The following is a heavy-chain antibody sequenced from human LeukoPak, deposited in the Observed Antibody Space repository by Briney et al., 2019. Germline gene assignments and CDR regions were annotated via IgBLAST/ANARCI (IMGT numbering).Heavy chain of an antibody. Sequence: ASVKVSCKASGYTFTSYGISWVRQAPGQGLEWMGWISAYNGNTNYAQKLQGRVTMTTDTSTSTAYMELRSLRSDDTAVYYCARTVVYYDFWSGYKTRSTLDYWGQGTLVTVSS. CDR3: ARTVVYYDFWSGYKTRSTLDY. D-gene: IGHD3-3*01. CDR2: ISAYNGNT. V-gene: IGHV1-18*01. CDR1: GYTFTSYG. J-gene: IGHJ4*02.